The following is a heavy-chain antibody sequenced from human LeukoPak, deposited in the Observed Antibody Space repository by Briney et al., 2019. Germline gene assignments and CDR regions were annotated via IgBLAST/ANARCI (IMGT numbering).Heavy chain of an antibody. V-gene: IGHV1-69*01. CDR3: ARDEQDSSSWYARWFDP. CDR1: GGTFSSYA. Sequence: SVKFSCKASGGTFSSYAISWVRQAPGQGLEWMGGIIPIFGTANYAQKFQGRVTITADESTSTAYMELSSLRSEDTAVYYCARDEQDSSSWYARWFDPWGQGTLVTVSS. J-gene: IGHJ5*02. CDR2: IIPIFGTA. D-gene: IGHD6-13*01.